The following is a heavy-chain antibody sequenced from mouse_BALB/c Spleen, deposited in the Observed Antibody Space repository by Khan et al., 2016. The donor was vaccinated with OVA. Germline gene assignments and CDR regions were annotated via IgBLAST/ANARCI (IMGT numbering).Heavy chain of an antibody. J-gene: IGHJ3*01. CDR3: GRRGLYGICAY. D-gene: IGHD2-1*01. CDR1: GYTFTAYW. Sequence: VQLQQSGAELAKPGASVKMSCKASGYTFTAYWIHWVKQRPGQGLEWIGYIDPSTGYTESNQKFKDKATLTPDKSSITASMRLSSRTSEDSAVYYCGRRGLYGICAYWGQGTLVTVSA. V-gene: IGHV1-7*01. CDR2: IDPSTGYT.